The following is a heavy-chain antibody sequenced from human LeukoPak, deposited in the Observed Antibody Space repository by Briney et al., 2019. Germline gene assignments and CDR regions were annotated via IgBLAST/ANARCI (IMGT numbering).Heavy chain of an antibody. CDR2: ISSSSSTI. CDR1: GFTFDNSA. J-gene: IGHJ6*04. V-gene: IGHV3-48*04. Sequence: GGSLRLSCAASGFTFDNSAMHWVRQAPGKGLEWVSYISSSSSTIYYADSVKGRFTISRDNAKNSLYLQMNSLRAEDTAVYYCARDIAARAMDVWGKGTTVTVSS. CDR3: ARDIAARAMDV. D-gene: IGHD6-6*01.